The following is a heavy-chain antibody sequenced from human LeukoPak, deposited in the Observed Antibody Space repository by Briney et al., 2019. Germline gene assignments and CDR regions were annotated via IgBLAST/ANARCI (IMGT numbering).Heavy chain of an antibody. CDR2: IWFGGSNK. CDR1: GFTFSSYG. V-gene: IGHV3-30*02. D-gene: IGHD1-26*01. CDR3: AKDGGSYPPYYFDY. J-gene: IGHJ4*02. Sequence: PGGSLRLSCAASGFTFSSYGMHWVRQAPGKGLEWVAVIWFGGSNKYYADSVKGRFTISRDNSKNTLYLQMNSLRAEDTAVYYCAKDGGSYPPYYFDYWGQGTLVTVSS.